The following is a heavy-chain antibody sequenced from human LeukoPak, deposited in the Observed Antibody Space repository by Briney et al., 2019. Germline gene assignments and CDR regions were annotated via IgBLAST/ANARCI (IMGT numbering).Heavy chain of an antibody. D-gene: IGHD6-13*01. CDR2: ISYDGSNK. J-gene: IGHJ4*02. CDR1: GFAFSDYA. CDR3: TRDLRIAATGTGDH. Sequence: GGSLRLSCAASGFAFSDYAMHWVRQAPGKGLEWVAVISYDGSNKYYADSVKGRFTISRDNSKNTLYLQMNSLRVEDIAVYYCTRDLRIAATGTGDHWGQGTLVTVSS. V-gene: IGHV3-30-3*01.